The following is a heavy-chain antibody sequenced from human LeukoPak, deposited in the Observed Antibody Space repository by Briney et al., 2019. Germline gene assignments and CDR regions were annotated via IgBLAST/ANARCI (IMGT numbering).Heavy chain of an antibody. Sequence: PGGSLRLSCAASGFTFSSHVISWVRQTPGKGLEWVSAINPSSGRTYYADSVKGRFTISRDNAKNSLYLQMNSLRAEDTAVYYCAREAYGDGDYWGQGALVTVSS. J-gene: IGHJ4*02. CDR3: AREAYGDGDY. CDR1: GFTFSSHV. D-gene: IGHD4-17*01. V-gene: IGHV3-23*01. CDR2: INPSSGRT.